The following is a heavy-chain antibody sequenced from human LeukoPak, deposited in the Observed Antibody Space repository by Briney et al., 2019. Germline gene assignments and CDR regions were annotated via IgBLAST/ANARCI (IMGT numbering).Heavy chain of an antibody. Sequence: GGSLRLSCTASGFTFGDYAMSWFRQAPGKGLEWVGFIRSKAYGGTTEYAASVKGRFTISRDDSKSIAYLQMNSLKTEDTAVYYCTSADGPMVRGEDYWGQGTLVTVSS. CDR3: TSADGPMVRGEDY. V-gene: IGHV3-49*03. CDR2: IRSKAYGGTT. D-gene: IGHD3-10*01. CDR1: GFTFGDYA. J-gene: IGHJ4*02.